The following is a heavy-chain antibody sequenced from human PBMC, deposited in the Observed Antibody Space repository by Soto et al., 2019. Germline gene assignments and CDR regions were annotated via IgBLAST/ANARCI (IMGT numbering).Heavy chain of an antibody. J-gene: IGHJ5*02. D-gene: IGHD3-22*01. CDR2: INTDGTTT. CDR3: KGYTCTTSGHLVSA. V-gene: IGHV3-74*01. Sequence: EVQLVESGGGLVQPGGSLRLSCAASGFTFSIYWMHWFRQAPGKGLVWVSRINTDGTTTDYADSVKGRFTISRDNAKNIVYLQMDSLGGDDTAVYYCKGYTCTTSGHLVSAWGQGTLVTVSS. CDR1: GFTFSIYW.